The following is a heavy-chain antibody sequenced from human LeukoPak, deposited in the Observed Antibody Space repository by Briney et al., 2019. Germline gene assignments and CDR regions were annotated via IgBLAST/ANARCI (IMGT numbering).Heavy chain of an antibody. CDR3: ARGFYDSSGYSAPFDS. V-gene: IGHV4-59*01. J-gene: IGHJ4*02. CDR2: INYSGST. CDR1: GGSLSSDY. D-gene: IGHD3-22*01. Sequence: PSETLSLTCTVSGGSLSSDYWSWIRQPPGKGPEWIGYINYSGSTNYNPSLKSRVTISVDTSKNQFSLMLNSVTAADTAVYYCARGFYDSSGYSAPFDSWGQGTLVTVSS.